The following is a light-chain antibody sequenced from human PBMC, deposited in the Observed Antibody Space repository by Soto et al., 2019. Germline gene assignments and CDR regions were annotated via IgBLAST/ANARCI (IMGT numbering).Light chain of an antibody. V-gene: IGLV2-14*01. CDR3: SAYTSSSSLAI. CDR2: EVT. J-gene: IGLJ2*01. Sequence: QSALTQPASVSGSPGQSITISCSGTSSDVGFYNHVSWYQQHPGEAPKLLIYEVTIRPSGVSNRFSGSKSGNTASLTVSGLQAEDEGDYYCSAYTSSSSLAIFGGGTKVTVL. CDR1: SSDVGFYNH.